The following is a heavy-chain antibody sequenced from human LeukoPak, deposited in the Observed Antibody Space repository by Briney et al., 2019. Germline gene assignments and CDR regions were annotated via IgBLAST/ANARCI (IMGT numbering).Heavy chain of an antibody. CDR1: GGSISGYY. D-gene: IGHD3-10*01. J-gene: IGHJ4*02. CDR3: ARLDTMDRGRGGIWFGY. V-gene: IGHV4-59*08. Sequence: SETLSLTCTVSGGSISGYYWSWIRQPPGKGLEWIGCIYYTGSTNYNPSLKSRVTISVDTSKNQFSLKLSSVTAADTAIYYCARLDTMDRGRGGIWFGYWGQGTLVTVSS. CDR2: IYYTGST.